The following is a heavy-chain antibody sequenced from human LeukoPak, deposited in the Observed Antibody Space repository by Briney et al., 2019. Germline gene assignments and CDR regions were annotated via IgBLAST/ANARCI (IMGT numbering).Heavy chain of an antibody. J-gene: IGHJ4*02. D-gene: IGHD1-26*01. CDR2: IHHSGTT. V-gene: IGHV4-59*12. Sequence: SETLSLTCTVSGGSISSYYWSWIRQPPGKGLEWIGYIHHSGTTNYSPSLKSRVTISVDTSKNQFSLRLSSVTAADTAVYYCARGFLVGHSPEVYYFDYWGQGTLVTVSS. CDR1: GGSISSYY. CDR3: ARGFLVGHSPEVYYFDY.